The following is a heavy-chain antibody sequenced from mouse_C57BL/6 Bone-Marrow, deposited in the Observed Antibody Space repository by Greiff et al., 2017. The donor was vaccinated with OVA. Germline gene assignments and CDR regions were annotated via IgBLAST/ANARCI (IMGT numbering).Heavy chain of an antibody. D-gene: IGHD1-1*01. J-gene: IGHJ1*03. V-gene: IGHV14-2*01. CDR1: GFNIKDYY. CDR2: IDPVDGET. CDR3: APLLLRADWYFDV. Sequence: VQLKESGAELVKPGASVKLSCTASGFNIKDYYMHWVKQRTEQGLEWIGRIDPVDGETKYAPKFQGKATITADTSSNTAYLQLSSLTSEDTAVYYGAPLLLRADWYFDVWGTGTTVTVSS.